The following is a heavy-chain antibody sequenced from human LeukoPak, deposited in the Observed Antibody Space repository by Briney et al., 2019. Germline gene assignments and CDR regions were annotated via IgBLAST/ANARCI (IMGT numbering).Heavy chain of an antibody. D-gene: IGHD1-14*01. J-gene: IGHJ6*02. CDR2: FHTSGRT. V-gene: IGHV4-4*07. CDR1: GGSLSSYY. CDR3: ARDHGVEDRNQYFYYYGTDV. Sequence: SETLSLTCTVSGGSLSSYYWSWIRQPAGKGLEWIGRFHTSGRTTYNPSLESRVAMSLDTSKSQLSLQVTSVTAADTAVYFCARDHGVEDRNQYFYYYGTDVWGQGTTVTVSS.